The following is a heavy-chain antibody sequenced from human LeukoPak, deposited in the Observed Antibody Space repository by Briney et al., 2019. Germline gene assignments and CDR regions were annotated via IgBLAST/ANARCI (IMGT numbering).Heavy chain of an antibody. CDR1: GGSFSDYY. D-gene: IGHD4-23*01. Sequence: SETLSLTCAVYGGSFSDYYWTWIRQPPGKGLEWIGNIYYRGSTYYNPSLKSRVTISVDTSKNQFPLKLSSVTAADTAVYYCARYLDYGGNSRVFQHWGQGTLVTVSS. CDR2: IYYRGST. CDR3: ARYLDYGGNSRVFQH. J-gene: IGHJ1*01. V-gene: IGHV4-34*01.